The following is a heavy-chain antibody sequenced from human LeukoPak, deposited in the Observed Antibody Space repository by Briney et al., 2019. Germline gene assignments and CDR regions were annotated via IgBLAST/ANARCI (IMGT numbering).Heavy chain of an antibody. D-gene: IGHD3-9*01. CDR1: GGTFSSYA. Sequence: ASVKVSCKASGGTFSSYAISWVRQAPGQGLEWMGRIIPILGIANYAQKFQGRVTITADKSTSTAYMELSSLRSEDTAVYYRARDTYYDILTGSPGPYGMDVWGQGTTVTVSS. CDR2: IIPILGIA. J-gene: IGHJ6*02. V-gene: IGHV1-69*04. CDR3: ARDTYYDILTGSPGPYGMDV.